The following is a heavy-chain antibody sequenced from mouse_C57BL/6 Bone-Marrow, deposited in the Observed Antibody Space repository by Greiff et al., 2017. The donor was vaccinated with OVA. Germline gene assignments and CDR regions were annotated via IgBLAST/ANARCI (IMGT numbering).Heavy chain of an antibody. CDR3: VRSRIITVEGGFAMNS. CDR2: IYPGSGRT. D-gene: IGHD1-1*01. V-gene: IGHV1-55*01. CDR1: GFTFTSYW. Sequence: QVQLQQPGAELVKPGASVKMSCKASGFTFTSYWITWVKQRPGQGLEWIGDIYPGSGRTNYTEKFKSKATLTVDTSSTTAYLQLSSLTSEDSAVCYCVRSRIITVEGGFAMNSGGQETSVTVSS. J-gene: IGHJ4*01.